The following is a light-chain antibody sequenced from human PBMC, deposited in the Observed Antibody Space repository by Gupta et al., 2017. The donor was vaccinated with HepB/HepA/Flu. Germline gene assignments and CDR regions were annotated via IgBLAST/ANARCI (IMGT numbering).Light chain of an antibody. V-gene: IGKV3D-15*01. CDR3: QQNKNWPPWT. J-gene: IGKJ1*01. CDR2: DAS. CDR1: HRVNRN. Sequence: EIVMTQSPATLSVSPGERVTLSCRASHRVNRNLDWYQQKPGQAPRLLIFDASIRDGGFASRFSGSGSGTDLTLTISSRQLEDVEVYYCQQNKNWPPWTFGQGTKVEIK.